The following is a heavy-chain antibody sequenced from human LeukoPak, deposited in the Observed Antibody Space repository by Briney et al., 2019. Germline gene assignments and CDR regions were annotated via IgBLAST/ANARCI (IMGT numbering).Heavy chain of an antibody. J-gene: IGHJ4*02. CDR2: TYYRSKWYS. V-gene: IGHV6-1*01. CDR1: GDSVSRNSAA. Sequence: RSQTLSLACAISGDSVSRNSAAWNWIRQSPSRGLEWLGRTYYRSKWYSEYAVSVKSRITINPDTSKNQFSLQLNSVTPADTAVYYCASLTGDESYWGQGTVVTVSS. CDR3: ASLTGDESY. D-gene: IGHD7-27*01.